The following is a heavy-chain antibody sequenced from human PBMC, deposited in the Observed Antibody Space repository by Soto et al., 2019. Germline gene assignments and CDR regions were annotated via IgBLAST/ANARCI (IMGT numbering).Heavy chain of an antibody. D-gene: IGHD5-18*01. CDR1: GGSVSSGSYY. CDR3: ARGRGYSYGEFDP. V-gene: IGHV4-61*01. Sequence: PSETLSLTCPVSGGSVSSGSYYWSWIRQPPGKGLEWIGYIYYSGSTNYNPSLKSRVTISVDTSKNQFSLKLSSVTAADTAVYYCARGRGYSYGEFDPWGQGTLVTVSS. CDR2: IYYSGST. J-gene: IGHJ5*02.